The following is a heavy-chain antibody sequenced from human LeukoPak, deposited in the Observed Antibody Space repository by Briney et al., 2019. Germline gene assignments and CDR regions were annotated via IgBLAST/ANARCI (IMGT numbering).Heavy chain of an antibody. Sequence: GGSLRLSCAASGFTLSSYWMTWVRQAPGKGLEWVANIKQDGSEKYYVDSVKGRFTISRDNAKNSLYLQMNSLRAEDTAVYYCARHYSHDLLTHYYQGDDAFDIWGQGTMVTVSS. CDR2: IKQDGSEK. J-gene: IGHJ3*02. CDR3: ARHYSHDLLTHYYQGDDAFDI. D-gene: IGHD3-9*01. CDR1: GFTLSSYW. V-gene: IGHV3-7*03.